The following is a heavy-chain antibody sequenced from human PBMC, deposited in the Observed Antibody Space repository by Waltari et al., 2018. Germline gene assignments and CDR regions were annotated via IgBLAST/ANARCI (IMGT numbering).Heavy chain of an antibody. CDR2: IIPIVGTA. CDR3: ACGVPAAGYFDY. CDR1: GGPFSSYA. V-gene: IGHV1-69*08. J-gene: IGHJ4*02. D-gene: IGHD2-2*01. Sequence: QVQLVQSGAEVKKPGSSVTVSCKASGGPFSSYAIRWVRQAPGNGLEWIGRIIPIVGTANYGQKFQGRVTITAEKSTSTAYMELSSLRSEDTAVYYCACGVPAAGYFDYWGQGTLVTVSS.